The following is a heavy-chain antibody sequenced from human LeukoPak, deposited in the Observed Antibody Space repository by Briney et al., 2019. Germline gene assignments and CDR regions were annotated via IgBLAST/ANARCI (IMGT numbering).Heavy chain of an antibody. Sequence: GGSLRLSCAASGFTFSSYSMNWVRQAPGKGLEWVSSISSSSSYIYYADSVEGRFTISRDNAKNSLYLQMNSLRAEDTAVYYCATGYCSGGSCYFSFDYWGQGTLVTVSS. CDR2: ISSSSSYI. J-gene: IGHJ4*02. CDR1: GFTFSSYS. CDR3: ATGYCSGGSCYFSFDY. V-gene: IGHV3-21*01. D-gene: IGHD2-15*01.